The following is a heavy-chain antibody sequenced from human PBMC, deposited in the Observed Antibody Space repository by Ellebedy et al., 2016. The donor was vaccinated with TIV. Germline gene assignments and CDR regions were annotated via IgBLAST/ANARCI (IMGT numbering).Heavy chain of an antibody. D-gene: IGHD1-26*01. CDR1: GFTFNRYV. CDR2: ISFDGKRI. CDR3: AKDHEWAGFMAVDYGMDV. V-gene: IGHV3-30*18. J-gene: IGHJ6*02. Sequence: GGSLRLXXVASGFTFNRYVFHWVRQAPGKGLEWVANISFDGKRIAYAASVKGRFTISRENSMNTVYLQMNSLRGEDTAQYYCAKDHEWAGFMAVDYGMDVWGQGTTVTVS.